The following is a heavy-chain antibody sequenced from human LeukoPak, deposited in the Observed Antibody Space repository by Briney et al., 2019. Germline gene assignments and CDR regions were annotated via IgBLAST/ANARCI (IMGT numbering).Heavy chain of an antibody. J-gene: IGHJ4*02. CDR3: AKVHYTASFPGSFPGRNYFDS. V-gene: IGHV3-23*01. CDR1: GFAFSGYA. CDR2: IGARGDVT. D-gene: IGHD1-26*01. Sequence: GGSLRLSCTVSGFAFSGYAMSGVRQAPGKGPEGVSSIGARGDVTYSADSVKGRFTISRDNSKRTLFLQMNSLRAEDTAVYYCAKVHYTASFPGSFPGRNYFDSWGQGSLVTVSS.